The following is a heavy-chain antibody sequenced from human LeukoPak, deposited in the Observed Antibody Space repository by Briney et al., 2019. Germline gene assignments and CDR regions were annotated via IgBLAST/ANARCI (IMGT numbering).Heavy chain of an antibody. CDR3: ARGGGHSYGAS. D-gene: IGHD5-18*01. CDR1: GGTFSSYA. Sequence: ASVKVSCKASGGTFSSYAISWVRQAPGQGLEWMGRINPNHGIANYAQKFQGRVTIAADKSTSTAYMELSSLRSEDTAVYYCARGGGHSYGASWRQGNLITVTS. V-gene: IGHV1-69*04. CDR2: INPNHGIA. J-gene: IGHJ5*02.